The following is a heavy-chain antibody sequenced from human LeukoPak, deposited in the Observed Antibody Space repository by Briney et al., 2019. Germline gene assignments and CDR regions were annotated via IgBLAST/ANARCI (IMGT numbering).Heavy chain of an antibody. CDR1: GLTFSDYY. V-gene: IGHV3-11*06. CDR3: ARDLGTTNYYFDY. Sequence: GGSLRLSCAASGLTFSDYYMSWIRQAPGKGLEWVSYISLSGNYTKYADSVKGRFTISRDNSKNTLYLQMNSLRAEDTAVYYCARDLGTTNYYFDYWGQGTLVTVSS. CDR2: ISLSGNYT. J-gene: IGHJ4*02. D-gene: IGHD1-26*01.